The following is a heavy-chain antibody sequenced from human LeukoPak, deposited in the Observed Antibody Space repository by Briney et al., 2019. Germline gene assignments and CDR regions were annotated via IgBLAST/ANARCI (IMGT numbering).Heavy chain of an antibody. V-gene: IGHV3-21*01. J-gene: IGHJ4*02. CDR3: ARGPRGGYYVEGFDY. CDR2: ISSSSSYI. Sequence: GGSLRLSCAASGFTFSSYSMNWVRQAPGKGLEWVSSISSSSSYIYYADSVKGRFTISRDNAKNSLYLQMNSLRAEDTAVYYCARGPRGGYYVEGFDYWGQGPLVTVSS. D-gene: IGHD3-10*01. CDR1: GFTFSSYS.